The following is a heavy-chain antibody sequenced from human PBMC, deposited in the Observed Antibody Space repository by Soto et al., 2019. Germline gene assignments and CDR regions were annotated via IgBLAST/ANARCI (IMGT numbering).Heavy chain of an antibody. D-gene: IGHD6-13*01. CDR3: AREMYSSSRSRYYYYMDV. CDR1: GFTFDDYG. CDR2: INWNGGST. V-gene: IGHV3-20*01. Sequence: GGSLRLSCAASGFTFDDYGMSWVRQAPGKGLEWVSGINWNGGSTGYADSVKGRFTISRDNAKNSLYLQMNSLRAEDTALYHCAREMYSSSRSRYYYYMDVWGKGTTVTVSS. J-gene: IGHJ6*03.